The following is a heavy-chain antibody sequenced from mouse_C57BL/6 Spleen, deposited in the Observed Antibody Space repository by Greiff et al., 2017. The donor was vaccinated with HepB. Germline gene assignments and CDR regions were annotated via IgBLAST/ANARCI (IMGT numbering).Heavy chain of an antibody. CDR1: GYTFTDYE. V-gene: IGHV1-15*01. Sequence: QVQLQQSGAELVRPGASVTLSCKASGYTFTDYEMHWVKQTPVHGLEWIGAIDPETGGTAYNQKFKGKSILTADKSSSTAYMELRSLTSEDSAVYYCTRGLYYDYDWFAYWGQGTLVTVSA. CDR3: TRGLYYDYDWFAY. CDR2: IDPETGGT. J-gene: IGHJ3*01. D-gene: IGHD2-4*01.